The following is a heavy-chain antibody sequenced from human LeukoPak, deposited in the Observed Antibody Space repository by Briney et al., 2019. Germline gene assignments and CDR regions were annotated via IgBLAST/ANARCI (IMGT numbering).Heavy chain of an antibody. V-gene: IGHV3-15*01. CDR2: IKSNTDGGTT. Sequence: GGSLRLSCAGSGFNFTNAWMSWVRQAPGKGLEWVGHIKSNTDGGTTDYAAPVKGRFTISRDDSKNTLYLQMNSLKTEDTALYYCATEFYGSYNYWGQGALVTVSS. CDR1: GFNFTNAW. D-gene: IGHD1-26*01. J-gene: IGHJ4*02. CDR3: ATEFYGSYNY.